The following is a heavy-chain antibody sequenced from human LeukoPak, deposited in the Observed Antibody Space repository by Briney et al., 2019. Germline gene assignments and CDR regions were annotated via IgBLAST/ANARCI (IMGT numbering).Heavy chain of an antibody. V-gene: IGHV3-64D*06. CDR3: VGCSSTSCYDY. CDR2: ISSNGGST. Sequence: GGSLRLSCSASGFTFSSYAMHWVRQAPGKGLEYFSAISSNGGSTYYADSVKGRFTISRDNSKNTLYLQMSSLRAEDTAVYYCVGCSSTSCYDYWGQGTLVTVSS. CDR1: GFTFSSYA. J-gene: IGHJ4*02. D-gene: IGHD2-2*01.